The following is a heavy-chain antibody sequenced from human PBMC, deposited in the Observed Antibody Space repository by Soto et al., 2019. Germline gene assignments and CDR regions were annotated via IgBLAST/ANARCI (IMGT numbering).Heavy chain of an antibody. V-gene: IGHV3-23*01. CDR1: GFTFSSYA. Sequence: EVQLLESGGGLVQPGGSLRLSCAASGFTFSSYAMSWVRQAPGKGLEWVSAISGSGGSTYYADSVKGRFTISRDNSKNTLYLQMNSLRAEDMAVYYCAVDRTVVVIGGWRSHWGQGTLVTVSS. CDR3: AVDRTVVVIGGWRSH. J-gene: IGHJ1*01. D-gene: IGHD2-21*01. CDR2: ISGSGGST.